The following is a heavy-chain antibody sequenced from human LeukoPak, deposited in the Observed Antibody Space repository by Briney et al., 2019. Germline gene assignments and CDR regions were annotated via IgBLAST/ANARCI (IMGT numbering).Heavy chain of an antibody. CDR2: IGSSGTTV. CDR1: EFPFSIYE. J-gene: IGHJ4*02. CDR3: ALLAVASDFDY. D-gene: IGHD6-19*01. V-gene: IGHV3-48*03. Sequence: GGSLRLSCAVSEFPFSIYEMNWVRQAPGKGLEWVSNIGSSGTTVYYADSVKGGFSISRDNAKSSLYLQMNSLRVEDTAVYYCALLAVASDFDYWGQGALVTVSS.